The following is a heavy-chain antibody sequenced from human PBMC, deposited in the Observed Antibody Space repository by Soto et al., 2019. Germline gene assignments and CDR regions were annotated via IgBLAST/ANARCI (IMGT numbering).Heavy chain of an antibody. V-gene: IGHV4-4*02. J-gene: IGHJ6*03. D-gene: IGHD2-2*01. CDR2: IYHSGST. CDR1: SGSISSSNW. Sequence: QVQLQESGPGLVKPSGTLSLTCAVSSGSISSSNWWSWVRQPPGKGLEWIGEIYHSGSTNYNPSLKSRVTISVDKSKNQFSLKLSSVTAADTAVYYCARASVVPAAAPFYYYYMDVWGKGTTVTVSS. CDR3: ARASVVPAAAPFYYYYMDV.